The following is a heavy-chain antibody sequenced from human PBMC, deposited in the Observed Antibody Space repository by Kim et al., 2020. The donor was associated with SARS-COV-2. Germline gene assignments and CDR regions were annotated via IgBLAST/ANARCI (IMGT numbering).Heavy chain of an antibody. D-gene: IGHD2-21*02. CDR1: GYTFTSYY. Sequence: ASVKVSCKASGYTFTSYYMHWVRQAPGQGLEWMGIINPSGGSTSYAQKFQGRVTMTRDTSTSTVYMELSSLRSEDTAVYYCARDGHIVVVTAIRFYYYGMDVWGQGTTVTVSS. V-gene: IGHV1-46*01. CDR2: INPSGGST. CDR3: ARDGHIVVVTAIRFYYYGMDV. J-gene: IGHJ6*02.